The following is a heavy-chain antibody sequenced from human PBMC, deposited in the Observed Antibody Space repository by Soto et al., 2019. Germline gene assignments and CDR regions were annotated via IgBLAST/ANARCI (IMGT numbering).Heavy chain of an antibody. CDR3: AKGTCSGGSCYTTDY. Sequence: QVQLVESGGGVVQPGRSLRLSCAASGFTFSSYGMHWVRQAPGKGLEWVAVISYDGSNKYYADSVKGRFTISRDNSKNTLYLQMNSLRAEDTAVYYCAKGTCSGGSCYTTDYWGQGTLVTVSS. J-gene: IGHJ4*02. D-gene: IGHD2-15*01. CDR1: GFTFSSYG. V-gene: IGHV3-30*18. CDR2: ISYDGSNK.